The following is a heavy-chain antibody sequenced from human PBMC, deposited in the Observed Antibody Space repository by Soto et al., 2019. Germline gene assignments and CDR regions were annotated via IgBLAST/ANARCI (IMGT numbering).Heavy chain of an antibody. CDR2: ISAYNGNT. CDR1: GYTFTSYG. J-gene: IGHJ4*02. D-gene: IGHD3-22*01. V-gene: IGHV1-18*01. CDR3: ARDSYYYDSSGYYEFDY. Sequence: GASVKVSCKASGYTFTSYGISWVRQAPGQGLEWMGWISAYNGNTNYAQKLQGRVTMTTDTSTSTAYMELRSLRSDDTAVYYCARDSYYYDSSGYYEFDYWGQGTLVTVSS.